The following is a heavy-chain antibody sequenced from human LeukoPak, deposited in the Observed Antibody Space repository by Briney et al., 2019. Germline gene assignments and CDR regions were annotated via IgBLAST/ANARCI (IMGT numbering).Heavy chain of an antibody. D-gene: IGHD6-19*01. Sequence: GGSLRLSCAASGFTFSSYGMHWVRQAPGKGLEWVAFIRYDGSNKYYADSVKGRFTISRDNSKNTLYLQMNSLRAEDTAVYYCARDRGYSSGRTTLEQIDYYYYMDVWGKGTTVTVSS. CDR2: IRYDGSNK. CDR3: ARDRGYSSGRTTLEQIDYYYYMDV. V-gene: IGHV3-30*02. CDR1: GFTFSSYG. J-gene: IGHJ6*03.